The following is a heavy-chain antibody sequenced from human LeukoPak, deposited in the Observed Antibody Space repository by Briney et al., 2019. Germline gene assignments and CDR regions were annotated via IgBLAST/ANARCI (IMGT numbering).Heavy chain of an antibody. CDR3: ARGTTVVTPEVGWFDP. CDR2: ISYDGSHK. V-gene: IGHV3-30*03. Sequence: GGSLRLSCAASGFTFSSDGMHWVRQALGKGLEWVAVISYDGSHKYYADFVKGRFTISRDNSKNTLYLRMNSLRADDTAVYYCARGTTVVTPEVGWFDPWGQGTLVTVSS. CDR1: GFTFSSDG. D-gene: IGHD4-23*01. J-gene: IGHJ5*02.